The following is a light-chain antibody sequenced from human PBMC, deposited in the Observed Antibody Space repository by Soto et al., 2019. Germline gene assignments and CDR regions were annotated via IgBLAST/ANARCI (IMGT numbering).Light chain of an antibody. CDR3: QQSYSPHLT. CDR1: QSISSY. J-gene: IGKJ4*01. Sequence: DIQRTQSPSSLSASVGGRVTITCRASQSISSYLNWYQQKPGKAPKLLIYAASSLQSGVPSRFSGSGSGTDFTLTISSLQPEDFATYYCQQSYSPHLTFGGGTKVDIK. CDR2: AAS. V-gene: IGKV1-39*01.